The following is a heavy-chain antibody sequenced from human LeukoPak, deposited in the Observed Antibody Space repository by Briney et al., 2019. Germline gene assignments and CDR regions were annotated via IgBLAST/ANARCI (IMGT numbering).Heavy chain of an antibody. CDR3: AGYSYGQLTP. D-gene: IGHD5-18*01. V-gene: IGHV4-39*02. Sequence: SETLSLTCTVSGGSIGSDSYYWGWIRQPPGKGLEWIGTIYYTGSSYFNPSLNSRVTISVDASKNHFSLKLNSVTAADTAVYYCAGYSYGQLTPWGQGTLVTVSS. CDR1: GGSIGSDSYY. CDR2: IYYTGSS. J-gene: IGHJ5*02.